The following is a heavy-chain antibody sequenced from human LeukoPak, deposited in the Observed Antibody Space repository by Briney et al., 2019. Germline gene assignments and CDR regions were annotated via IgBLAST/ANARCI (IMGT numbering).Heavy chain of an antibody. J-gene: IGHJ6*02. CDR2: INPNSGGT. CDR1: GYTFTGYY. CDR3: ARSSGYYYYYGMDV. V-gene: IGHV1-2*02. Sequence: GASVKVSCKASGYTFTGYYMHWVRQAPGQGLEWMGWINPNSGGTKYAQKFQGRVTMTRDTSISTAYMKLSGLRSDDTAMYYCARSSGYYYYYGMDVWGQGTTVTVSS. D-gene: IGHD3-22*01.